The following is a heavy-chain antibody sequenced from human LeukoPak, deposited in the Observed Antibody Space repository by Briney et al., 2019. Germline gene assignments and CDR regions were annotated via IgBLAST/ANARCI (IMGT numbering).Heavy chain of an antibody. D-gene: IGHD2-15*01. Sequence: PSETLSLTCTVSGGSISSYYWSWIRQPAGKGLEWFGHIYTSGSTNYDPSLKSRVTMSVDTSKNQFSLKLSSVTAADTAVYYCARDHGWQRYYFDYWGQGTLVTVFS. J-gene: IGHJ4*02. CDR3: ARDHGWQRYYFDY. CDR1: GGSISSYY. V-gene: IGHV4-4*07. CDR2: IYTSGST.